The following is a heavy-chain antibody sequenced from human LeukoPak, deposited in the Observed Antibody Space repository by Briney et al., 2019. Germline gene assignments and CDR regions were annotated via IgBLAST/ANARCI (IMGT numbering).Heavy chain of an antibody. CDR2: IYESGST. J-gene: IGHJ6*03. CDR3: ARVRCSGGSCPYYYYYYYMDV. Sequence: PSETLSLTCTVSGYSISSGYYWGWIRQPPGKGLEWIGSIYESGSTYYNPSLKSRVTISIDTSKNQFSLKLRFVTAADTAVYYCARVRCSGGSCPYYYYYYYMDVWGKGTTVTVSS. CDR1: GYSISSGYY. D-gene: IGHD2-15*01. V-gene: IGHV4-38-2*02.